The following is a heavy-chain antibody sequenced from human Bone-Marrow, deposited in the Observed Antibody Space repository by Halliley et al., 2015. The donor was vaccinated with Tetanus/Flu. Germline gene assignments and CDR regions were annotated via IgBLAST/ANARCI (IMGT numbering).Heavy chain of an antibody. J-gene: IGHJ5*02. D-gene: IGHD2-2*02. V-gene: IGHV1-18*01. CDR3: ARDQCVGTTCYMGAGKFDL. CDR2: VYKDNT. Sequence: VYKDNTPYAQKFQGRVPLSTDTSTGTAYMGLRSLRSDDTAVYYCARDQCVGTTCYMGAGKFDLWGQGTLVTVSS.